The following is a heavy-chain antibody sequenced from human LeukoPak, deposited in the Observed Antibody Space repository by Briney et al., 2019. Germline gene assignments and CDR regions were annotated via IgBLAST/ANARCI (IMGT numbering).Heavy chain of an antibody. V-gene: IGHV1-58*02. J-gene: IGHJ4*02. CDR3: AAVAAAGYFDY. D-gene: IGHD6-13*01. CDR1: GFTFSTSA. CDR2: IFLGSGNA. Sequence: GTSVTVSCEASGFTFSTSAMQWVRQARGQRLEWIGWIFLGSGNAKYAQNFQERATITRDMSKSTAYMELSSLRSEDTAVYFCAAVAAAGYFDYWGQGALVTVSS.